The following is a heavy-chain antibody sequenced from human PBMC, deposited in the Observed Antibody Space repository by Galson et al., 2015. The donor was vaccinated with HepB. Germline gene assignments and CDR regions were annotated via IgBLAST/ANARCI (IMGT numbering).Heavy chain of an antibody. CDR2: ISYDGSNK. V-gene: IGHV3-30-3*01. J-gene: IGHJ6*02. CDR3: ARDPGVGGCRGCPRRGMDV. CDR1: GFTFSSYA. D-gene: IGHD3-10*01. Sequence: SLRLSCAASGFTFSSYAMHWVRQAPGKGLEWVAVISYDGSNKYYADSVKGRFTISRDNSKNTLYLQMNSLRAEDTAVYYCARDPGVGGCRGCPRRGMDVWGQGTTVTVPS.